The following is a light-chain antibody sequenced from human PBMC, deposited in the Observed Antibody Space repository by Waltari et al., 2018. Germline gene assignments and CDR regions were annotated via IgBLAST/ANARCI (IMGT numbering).Light chain of an antibody. CDR1: QSLLHSNGNKY. CDR3: MQALQTPLT. CDR2: LGA. J-gene: IGKJ4*01. V-gene: IGKV2-28*01. Sequence: IVMTHSPLSPPVTAGAPASISCRSRQSLLHSNGNKYLDGYLQKPGQSPQVLIYLGAIRAPGVPDRFSGSGSGTDFTLKISRVEADDVGVYYCMQALQTPLTFGGGTKVEIK.